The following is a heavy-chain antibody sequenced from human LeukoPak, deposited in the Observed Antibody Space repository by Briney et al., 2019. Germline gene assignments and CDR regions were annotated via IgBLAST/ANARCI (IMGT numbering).Heavy chain of an antibody. J-gene: IGHJ4*02. Sequence: ASVKVSCKTSGYTFTIYVISWVRPAPGQGLEWMGLISAYGNTNYAQNLQGRVTMTTDPPTSTAYMELRSLRSHDTAVYYCARGIIGYYFDYWGQGTLVTVSS. D-gene: IGHD2-15*01. CDR2: ISAYGNT. V-gene: IGHV1-18*01. CDR3: ARGIIGYYFDY. CDR1: GYTFTIYV.